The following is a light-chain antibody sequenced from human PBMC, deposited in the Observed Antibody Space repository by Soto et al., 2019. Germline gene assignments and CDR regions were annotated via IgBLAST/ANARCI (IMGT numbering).Light chain of an antibody. CDR2: EDN. Sequence: NFILTQPHSVSECPGKTVSVSWTRGSGMIASNYVQWYQQRPGSAPTTVIYEDNQRPSGVPDRFSGSIDSSSNSASLTISGLKTEDEADYYCQSYDSSPLWVFGTGTKVTVL. CDR3: QSYDSSPLWV. CDR1: SGMIASNY. V-gene: IGLV6-57*04. J-gene: IGLJ1*01.